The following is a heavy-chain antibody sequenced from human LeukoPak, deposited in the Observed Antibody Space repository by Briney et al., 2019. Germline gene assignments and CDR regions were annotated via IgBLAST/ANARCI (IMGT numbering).Heavy chain of an antibody. V-gene: IGHV3-23*01. Sequence: GGSLRLSCAASGFTFSDYAMTWVRQGPGERLEWVSSITDNGFNTYYIESVKGRFTMSRYNSKDTLFLQMTSLRADDSALYYCARAPYPSCNDASCYPLDYWGRGTLVTVSS. CDR2: ITDNGFNT. CDR1: GFTFSDYA. CDR3: ARAPYPSCNDASCYPLDY. D-gene: IGHD2-15*01. J-gene: IGHJ4*02.